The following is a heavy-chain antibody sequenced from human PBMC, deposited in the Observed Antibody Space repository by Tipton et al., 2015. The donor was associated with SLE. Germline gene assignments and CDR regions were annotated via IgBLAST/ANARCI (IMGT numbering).Heavy chain of an antibody. CDR3: ARRYRSGWYGDAFDI. CDR1: GGSISIVSYY. V-gene: IGHV4-39*01. J-gene: IGHJ3*02. Sequence: TLSLTCKVSGGSISIVSYYWGWIRQSPGKGLEWIGTIYYTGSTDYNPALKSRVTISVDTSKNQFSLRLSSVTAADTAVYYCARRYRSGWYGDAFDIWGQGTMVTVSS. D-gene: IGHD6-19*01. CDR2: IYYTGST.